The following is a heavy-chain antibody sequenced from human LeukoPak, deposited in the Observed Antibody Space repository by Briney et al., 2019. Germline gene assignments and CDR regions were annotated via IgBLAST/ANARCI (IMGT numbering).Heavy chain of an antibody. CDR2: IYYSGST. CDR1: GGSISSSSYY. Sequence: SETLSLTCTVSGGSISSSSYYWGWIRQPPGKGLEWIVSIYYSGSTYYNPSLKSRVTISVDTSKNQFSLKLSSVTAADTAVYYCASLPYYDFWSGYSTKPFNWFDPWGQGTLVTVSS. V-gene: IGHV4-39*01. CDR3: ASLPYYDFWSGYSTKPFNWFDP. D-gene: IGHD3-3*01. J-gene: IGHJ5*02.